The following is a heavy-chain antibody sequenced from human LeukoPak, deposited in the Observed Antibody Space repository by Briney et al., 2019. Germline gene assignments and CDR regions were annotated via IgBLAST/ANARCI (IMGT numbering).Heavy chain of an antibody. V-gene: IGHV1-18*01. D-gene: IGHD6-13*01. CDR1: GYTFTTYG. CDR3: ARLYSSSWSFDY. J-gene: IGHJ4*02. Sequence: ASVEVSCKSSGYTFTTYGISWLRQAPGQGLEWMGWISAYNGNTNYAQKLQGRVTMTTDTSTSTAYMELRSLRSDDTAVYYCARLYSSSWSFDYWGQGTLVTVSS. CDR2: ISAYNGNT.